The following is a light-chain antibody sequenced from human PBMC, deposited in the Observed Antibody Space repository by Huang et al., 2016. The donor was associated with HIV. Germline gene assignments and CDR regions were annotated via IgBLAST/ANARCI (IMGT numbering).Light chain of an antibody. V-gene: IGKV3-15*01. CDR3: QQYNNWPPEVT. Sequence: EIVLMQSPATLSVSPGERATLSCRASQSISTYLAWYQHKPAQAPRLLIYGASTRASGSPARFSGSGSGTEFTLTISSLQSEDFAVYYCQQYNNWPPEVTFGPGTKVDIK. CDR2: GAS. CDR1: QSISTY. J-gene: IGKJ3*01.